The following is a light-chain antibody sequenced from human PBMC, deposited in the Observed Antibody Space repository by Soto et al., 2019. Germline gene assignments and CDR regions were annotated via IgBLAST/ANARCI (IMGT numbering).Light chain of an antibody. CDR1: SSDVGGYNY. J-gene: IGLJ3*02. Sequence: QSVLTQPASVSGSPGQSITISCTGTSSDVGGYNYVSWYQQHPGKAPKLMIYEVSNRPSGVPNRFSGSKSGNTASLTISGLQAEDEADYYCSSYTSSSTPGVFGGGTKLTVL. CDR2: EVS. CDR3: SSYTSSSTPGV. V-gene: IGLV2-14*01.